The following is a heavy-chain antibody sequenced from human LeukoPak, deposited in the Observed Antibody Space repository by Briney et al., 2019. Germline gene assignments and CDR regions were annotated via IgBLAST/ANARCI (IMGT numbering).Heavy chain of an antibody. CDR2: INHSGST. J-gene: IGHJ4*02. CDR3: ARRITMVRGVIIPCFFDY. D-gene: IGHD3-10*01. V-gene: IGHV4-34*01. CDR1: GGSFSGYY. Sequence: PSETLSLTCAVYGGSFSGYYWSWIRQPPGKGLEWIGEINHSGSTNYNPSLKSRVTISVDTSKNQFSLKLSSVTAADTAVYYCARRITMVRGVIIPCFFDYWGQGTLVTVSS.